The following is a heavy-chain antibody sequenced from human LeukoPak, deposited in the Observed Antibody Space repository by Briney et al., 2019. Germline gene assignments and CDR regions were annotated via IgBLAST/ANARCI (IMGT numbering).Heavy chain of an antibody. CDR2: IYTSGST. CDR3: ARHSHRVNWFDP. J-gene: IGHJ5*02. D-gene: IGHD1-14*01. V-gene: IGHV4-4*09. Sequence: SETLSLTCTVSGGSIRSYYWSWIRQPPGKGLEWIGYIYTSGSTNYNPSLKSRVTISVDTSKNQFSLELSSVTAADTAVYYCARHSHRVNWFDPWGQGTLVTVSS. CDR1: GGSIRSYY.